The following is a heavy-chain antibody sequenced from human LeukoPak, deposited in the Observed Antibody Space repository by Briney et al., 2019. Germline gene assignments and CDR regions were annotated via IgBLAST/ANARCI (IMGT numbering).Heavy chain of an antibody. CDR1: GWTLNSYA. D-gene: IGHD6-13*01. J-gene: IGHJ4*02. V-gene: IGHV1-69*04. Sequence: SLQVSFKGSGWTLNSYAISGVGQAPGKGLDWMGRIIPILGIAKYEQKFQGRVTITADKSTSTAYMVLSSLRSEDTAVYYCAREGVAAAGADYWGQGTLVTVSS. CDR2: IIPILGIA. CDR3: AREGVAAAGADY.